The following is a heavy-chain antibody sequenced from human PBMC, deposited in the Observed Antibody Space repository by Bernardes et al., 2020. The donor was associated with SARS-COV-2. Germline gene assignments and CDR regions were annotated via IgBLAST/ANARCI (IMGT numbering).Heavy chain of an antibody. CDR2: ISGSGGST. CDR3: AKDSTYYDILTGYFLSRDYYGMDV. V-gene: IGHV3-23*01. J-gene: IGHJ6*02. Sequence: GGSLRLSCAASGFTFSSYAMSWVRQAPGKGLEWVSAISGSGGSTYYADSVKGRFTISRDNSKNTLYLQMNSLRAEDTAVYYCAKDSTYYDILTGYFLSRDYYGMDVWGQGTTVTVSS. D-gene: IGHD3-9*01. CDR1: GFTFSSYA.